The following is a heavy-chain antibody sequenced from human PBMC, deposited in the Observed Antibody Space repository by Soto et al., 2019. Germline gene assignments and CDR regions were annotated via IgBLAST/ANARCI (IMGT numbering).Heavy chain of an antibody. D-gene: IGHD6-13*01. CDR2: IWYDGSNK. CDR3: ARERTAAAGSGDYYYYYGMDV. V-gene: IGHV3-33*01. CDR1: GFTFSSYG. Sequence: GGSLRLSCAASGFTFSSYGMHWVRQAPGKGLEWVAVIWYDGSNKYYADSVKGRFTISRENAKNSLYLQMNSLRAGDTAVYYCARERTAAAGSGDYYYYYGMDVWGQGTTVTVSS. J-gene: IGHJ6*02.